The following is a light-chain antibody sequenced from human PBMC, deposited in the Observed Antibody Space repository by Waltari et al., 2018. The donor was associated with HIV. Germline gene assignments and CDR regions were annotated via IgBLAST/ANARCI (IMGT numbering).Light chain of an antibody. CDR1: SSNIGRTT. CDR2: SNN. J-gene: IGLJ3*02. V-gene: IGLV1-44*01. Sequence: PISCSGSSSNIGRTTVNWFQQLPGTAPKLLIYSNNQRPSGVPDRLSGSKSDTSASLAISGLQSEDEADYYCAAWDDSLSAWVFGGGTKLAVL. CDR3: AAWDDSLSAWV.